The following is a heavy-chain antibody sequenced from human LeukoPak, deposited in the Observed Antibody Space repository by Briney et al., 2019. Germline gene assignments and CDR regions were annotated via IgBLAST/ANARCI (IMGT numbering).Heavy chain of an antibody. Sequence: GGSLRLSCAASGFALSSYWMHWVRQAPGKGLVWVSRISSDGSITTYADSVKGRFTISRDNANNTLYLQMNSLRPEDTAVYYCASGRSQIFDYWGQGALVTVSS. CDR3: ASGRSQIFDY. J-gene: IGHJ4*02. CDR2: ISSDGSIT. V-gene: IGHV3-74*01. CDR1: GFALSSYW.